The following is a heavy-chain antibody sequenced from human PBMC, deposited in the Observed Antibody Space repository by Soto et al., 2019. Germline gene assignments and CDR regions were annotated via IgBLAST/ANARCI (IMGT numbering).Heavy chain of an antibody. CDR2: IYYSGST. D-gene: IGHD2-15*01. Sequence: QVQLQESGPGLVKPSQTLSLTCTVSGGSISSGGYYWSWIRQHPGKGLEWIGYIYYSGSTYYNPSLKSRVTISVDTSKNQFSLKLSSVTAADTAVYYCARDREAYCSGGSCSRGWFDPWGQGTLVTVSS. CDR3: ARDREAYCSGGSCSRGWFDP. V-gene: IGHV4-31*03. CDR1: GGSISSGGYY. J-gene: IGHJ5*02.